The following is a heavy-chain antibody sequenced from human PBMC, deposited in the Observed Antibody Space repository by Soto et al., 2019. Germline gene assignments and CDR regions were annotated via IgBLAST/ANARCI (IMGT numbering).Heavy chain of an antibody. D-gene: IGHD3-10*01. CDR1: EFSVSSNY. V-gene: IGHV3-53*01. Sequence: PGGSLRLSCAASEFSVSSNYLSWVRQSPGKGLEWLSGIYSGGATYYTDSVAGRFTISRDNSKNTVYLQMNSLRVDDTAVYYCARGVYRAFDYWGQGTVVTVSS. CDR2: IYSGGAT. J-gene: IGHJ4*02. CDR3: ARGVYRAFDY.